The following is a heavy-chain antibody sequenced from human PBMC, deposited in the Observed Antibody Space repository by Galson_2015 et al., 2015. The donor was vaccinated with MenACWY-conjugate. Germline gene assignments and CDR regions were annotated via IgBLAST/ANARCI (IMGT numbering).Heavy chain of an antibody. CDR3: ARSRQVDV. J-gene: IGHJ6*02. V-gene: IGHV3-48*04. CDR1: GFTFTSNT. CDR2: ISSTSGTI. Sequence: SLRLSCAASGFTFTSNTMTWVRQAPGEGLERISRISSTSGTINYADSVKGRFTISRDNTKNLVYLQMNSLRAEDTAVYYCARSRQVDVWGQGTTVTVSS. D-gene: IGHD6-13*01.